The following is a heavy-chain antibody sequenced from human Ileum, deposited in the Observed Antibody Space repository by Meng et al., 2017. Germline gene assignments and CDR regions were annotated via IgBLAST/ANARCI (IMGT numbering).Heavy chain of an antibody. V-gene: IGHV3-74*01. J-gene: IGHJ4*02. Sequence: GESLKIYCAASGFSFGNYWMQWVRQVPGEGLVWVSHINNDGSTTVYADSVKGRFTMSRDNARNILYLQMNSLRAEDTALYYCARDWFGIDHWGQGALVTVSS. D-gene: IGHD3-10*01. CDR3: ARDWFGIDH. CDR2: INNDGSTT. CDR1: GFSFGNYW.